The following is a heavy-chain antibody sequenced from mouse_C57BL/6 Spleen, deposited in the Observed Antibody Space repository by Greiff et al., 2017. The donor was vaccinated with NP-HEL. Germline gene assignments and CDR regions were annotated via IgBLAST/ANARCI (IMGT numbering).Heavy chain of an antibody. Sequence: QVQLQQSGPGLVQPSQSLSITCTASGFSLTSYGVHWVRQSPGQGLEWLGVIWSGGSTDYNAAFISRLSISKDNSKSQVFFKMNSLQADDTAIYYCAREKGRAMDYWGQGTSVTVSS. J-gene: IGHJ4*01. V-gene: IGHV2-2*01. CDR3: AREKGRAMDY. CDR1: GFSLTSYG. CDR2: IWSGGST.